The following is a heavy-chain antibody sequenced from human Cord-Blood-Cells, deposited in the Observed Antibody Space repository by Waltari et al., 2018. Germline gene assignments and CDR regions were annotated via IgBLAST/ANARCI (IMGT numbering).Heavy chain of an antibody. D-gene: IGHD3-22*01. CDR3: ARLVITAVVINWFDP. J-gene: IGHJ5*02. Sequence: QVQLQDSGPGLVTPSETLSLTCAVSGYSISRGYHWGWIRQPPGKVLECVGSIYHSGSTYYNPTLKSRVTISVDTSKNQFSLKLSSVTAADTAVYYCARLVITAVVINWFDPWGQGTLVTVSS. CDR2: IYHSGST. V-gene: IGHV4-38-2*01. CDR1: GYSISRGYH.